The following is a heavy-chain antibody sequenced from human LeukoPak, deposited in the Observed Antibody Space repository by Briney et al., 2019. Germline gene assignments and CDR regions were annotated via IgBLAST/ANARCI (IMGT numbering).Heavy chain of an antibody. V-gene: IGHV3-48*01. J-gene: IGHJ6*03. D-gene: IGHD6-25*01. Sequence: GGSLRLSCAASGFTFRSYSMNWVRQAPGKGLERVSYISSSSSTIYYADPMKGRFTISRDNAKNSLYLQMNSLRAEDTAVYYCARDRIERQRTLGRSTNYYQYYYMDVWGKGTTVTVSS. CDR1: GFTFRSYS. CDR2: ISSSSSTI. CDR3: ARDRIERQRTLGRSTNYYQYYYMDV.